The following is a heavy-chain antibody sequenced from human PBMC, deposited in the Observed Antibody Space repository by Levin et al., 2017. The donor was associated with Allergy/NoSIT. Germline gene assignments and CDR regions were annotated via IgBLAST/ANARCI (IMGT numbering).Heavy chain of an antibody. V-gene: IGHV1-69*13. J-gene: IGHJ4*02. CDR3: LTRSAYSYGHYYFDY. CDR2: IVPVFGST. Sequence: SVKVSCKASGGTFRHYALSWVRQAPGQGFEWMGGIVPVFGSTNYAQKFHGRVTITADESTSTANMELSSLRSDDTAVYYCLTRSAYSYGHYYFDYWGQGTLVTVSS. D-gene: IGHD5-18*01. CDR1: GGTFRHYA.